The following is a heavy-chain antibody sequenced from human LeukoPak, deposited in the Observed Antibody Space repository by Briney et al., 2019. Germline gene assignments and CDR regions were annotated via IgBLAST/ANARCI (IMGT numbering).Heavy chain of an antibody. CDR1: GFTFSNYW. CDR2: IKQDGSAK. V-gene: IGHV3-7*01. Sequence: GGSLRLSCAVSGFTFSNYWMSWVRQPPGKGLEWVANIKQDGSAKNYVDSVKGRFTISRDNAKNTVYLQMNSLRAEDTAVYYCARSLGSSGYQDYWGQGTLVTVSS. CDR3: ARSLGSSGYQDY. J-gene: IGHJ4*02. D-gene: IGHD3-22*01.